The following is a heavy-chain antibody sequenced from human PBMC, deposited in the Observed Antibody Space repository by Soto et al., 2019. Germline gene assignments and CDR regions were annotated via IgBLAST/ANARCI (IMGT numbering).Heavy chain of an antibody. CDR1: GGSSSSYY. D-gene: IGHD3-22*01. CDR2: IYYSGST. Sequence: SETLSLTCTVSGGSSSSYYWSWIRQPPGKGLEWIGYIYYSGSTNYNPSLKSRVTISVDTSKNQFSLKLSSVTAADTAVYYCAGIRDYYDSSGYSWVFDYWGQGTLVTVSS. CDR3: AGIRDYYDSSGYSWVFDY. J-gene: IGHJ4*02. V-gene: IGHV4-59*01.